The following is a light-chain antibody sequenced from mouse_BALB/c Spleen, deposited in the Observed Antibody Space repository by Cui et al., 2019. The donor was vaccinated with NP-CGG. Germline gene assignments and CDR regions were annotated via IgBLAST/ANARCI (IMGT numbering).Light chain of an antibody. J-gene: IGLJ1*01. CDR1: TRAVTTNNY. CDR2: GTN. V-gene: IGLV1*01. CDR3: ALWYSNHWV. Sequence: QAVVTQASALTTSPGETVTLTCRSSTRAVTTNNYANWVQEKPDHLFTGLIGGTNNRAPGVSARFSGSLIGDKAALTITGAQTEDEAIYFCALWYSNHWVFGGGTKLTVL.